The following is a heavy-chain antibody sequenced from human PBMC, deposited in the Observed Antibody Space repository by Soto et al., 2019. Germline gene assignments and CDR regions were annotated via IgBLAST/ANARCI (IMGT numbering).Heavy chain of an antibody. Sequence: SETLSLTCTVSGGSISSSSYYWGWIRQPPGKGLEWIGSIYYSGSTYYNPSLKSRVTISVDTSKNQFSLKLSSVTAADTAVYYCARLGRLLWFGEVPSRWFDPWGQGTLVTVSS. J-gene: IGHJ5*02. CDR3: ARLGRLLWFGEVPSRWFDP. V-gene: IGHV4-39*07. CDR1: GGSISSSSYY. D-gene: IGHD3-10*01. CDR2: IYYSGST.